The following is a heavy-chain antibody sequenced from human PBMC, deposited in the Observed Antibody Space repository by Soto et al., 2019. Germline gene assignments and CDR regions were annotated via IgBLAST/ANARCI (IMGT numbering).Heavy chain of an antibody. D-gene: IGHD5-12*01. V-gene: IGHV1-3*01. CDR1: GYTFTSYA. J-gene: IGHJ6*02. CDR3: ARRDWGGYDPELYYYYGMDV. Sequence: ASVKVSCKASGYTFTSYAMHWVRQAPGQRLEWMGWINAGNGNTKYSQKFQGRVTITRDTSASTAYMELSSLRSEDTAVYYCARRDWGGYDPELYYYYGMDVWGQGTTVTASS. CDR2: INAGNGNT.